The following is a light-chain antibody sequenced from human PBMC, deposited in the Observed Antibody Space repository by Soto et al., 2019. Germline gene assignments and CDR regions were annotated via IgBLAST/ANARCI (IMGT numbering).Light chain of an antibody. J-gene: IGLJ2*01. CDR2: YDD. Sequence: QSVLTQPPSVSEAPRQRVTISCSGSSSNIGNNAVNWYQQLPGKAPKLLIYYDDLLPSGVSDRFSGSKSGTSASLAISGLQSEDEWDYYWAAWDDSLNGLVLGGGTKLTVL. V-gene: IGLV1-36*01. CDR3: AAWDDSLNGLV. CDR1: SSNIGNNA.